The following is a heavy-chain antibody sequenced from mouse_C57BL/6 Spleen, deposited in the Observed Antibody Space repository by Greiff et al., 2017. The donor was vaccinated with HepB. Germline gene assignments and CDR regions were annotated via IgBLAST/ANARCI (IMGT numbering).Heavy chain of an antibody. CDR2: IDPENGDT. CDR3: TTSRYYGSSPVDV. CDR1: GFNIKDDY. V-gene: IGHV14-4*01. D-gene: IGHD1-1*01. J-gene: IGHJ1*03. Sequence: VQLQQSGAELVRPGASVKLSCTASGFNIKDDYMHWVKQRPEQGLEWIGWIDPENGDTEYASKFQGKATITADTSSNTAYLQLSSLTSEDTAVYYCTTSRYYGSSPVDVWGTGTTVTVSS.